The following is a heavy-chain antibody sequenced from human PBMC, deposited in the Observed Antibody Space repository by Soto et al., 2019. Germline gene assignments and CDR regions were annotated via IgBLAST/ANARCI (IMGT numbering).Heavy chain of an antibody. Sequence: QPGGSLRLSCAASGFTFSSYSMNWVRQAPGKGLEWVSYISSSSSTIYYADSVKGRFTISRDNAKNSLYLQMNSLRAEDTAVYYCARGGLTAIWEYYYYYYYMDVWGKGTTVTVSS. V-gene: IGHV3-48*01. J-gene: IGHJ6*03. CDR2: ISSSSSTI. CDR3: ARGGLTAIWEYYYYYYYMDV. D-gene: IGHD2-21*01. CDR1: GFTFSSYS.